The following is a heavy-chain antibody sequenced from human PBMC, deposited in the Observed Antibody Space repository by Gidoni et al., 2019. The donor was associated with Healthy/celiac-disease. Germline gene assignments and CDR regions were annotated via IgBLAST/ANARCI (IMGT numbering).Heavy chain of an antibody. D-gene: IGHD5-12*01. V-gene: IGHV4-31*03. J-gene: IGHJ4*02. Sequence: QVPLHESGPGLVKPSQTLSLTCTVSGGSISSGGYYWSWIRQHPGKGLEWIGYIYYSGSTYYHPSLKSRVTISVDTSKNQFSLKLSSVTAADTAVYYCARVSPRDGYNLIDYWGQGTLVTVSS. CDR3: ARVSPRDGYNLIDY. CDR2: IYYSGST. CDR1: GGSISSGGYY.